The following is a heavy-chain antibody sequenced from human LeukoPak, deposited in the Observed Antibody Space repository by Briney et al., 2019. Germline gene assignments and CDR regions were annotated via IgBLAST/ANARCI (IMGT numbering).Heavy chain of an antibody. CDR2: INPNSGGT. J-gene: IGHJ6*04. V-gene: IGHV1-2*02. Sequence: ASVKVSCKASGYTFTGYYMHWVRQAPGQGLEWMGWINPNSGGTNYAQKFQGRVTITADESTSTAYMELSSLRSEDTAVYYCASSAPVAIPSFYYYGMDVWGKGTTVTVSS. CDR3: ASSAPVAIPSFYYYGMDV. CDR1: GYTFTGYY. D-gene: IGHD3-10*01.